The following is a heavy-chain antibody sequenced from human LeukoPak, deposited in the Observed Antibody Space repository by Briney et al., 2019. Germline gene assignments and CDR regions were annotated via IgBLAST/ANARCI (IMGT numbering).Heavy chain of an antibody. CDR3: AKALRSRASIAVAGG. J-gene: IGHJ4*02. CDR1: GFSFSSYG. CDR2: ISYDGSNK. Sequence: GRSLRLSCAASGFSFSSYGMHWDRQAPGKGLEWVAVISYDGSNKYYADSVKGRFTISRDNSKNTLYLQMNSLRAEDTAVYYCAKALRSRASIAVAGGWGQGTLVTVSS. V-gene: IGHV3-30*18. D-gene: IGHD6-19*01.